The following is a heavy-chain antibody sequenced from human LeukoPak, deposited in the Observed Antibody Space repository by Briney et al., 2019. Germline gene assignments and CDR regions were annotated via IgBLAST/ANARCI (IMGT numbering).Heavy chain of an antibody. J-gene: IGHJ5*01. Sequence: PSETLSLTCTVSGGSISSYYWSWIRQPPGKGLEWIGYMYYSGGTNYNPSLKSRVTISVDTSKNQFSLKLSSVTAADTAVYYCATHDSAVMVTSAFDFWGQGILVTVSS. CDR3: ATHDSAVMVTSAFDF. CDR1: GGSISSYY. V-gene: IGHV4-59*01. D-gene: IGHD3-22*01. CDR2: MYYSGGT.